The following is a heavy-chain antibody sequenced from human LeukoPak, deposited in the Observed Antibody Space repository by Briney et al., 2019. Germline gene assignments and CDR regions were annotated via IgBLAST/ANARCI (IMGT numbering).Heavy chain of an antibody. CDR2: ISTDGGST. D-gene: IGHD2-2*01. Sequence: PGGSLRLSCSASGFTFSSYAMHWVRQAPGKGLEYVSSISTDGGSTYYADSVKGRFTISRDNSKNTLYLQMKSLRAEDTAVYYCTKGPRGVVGTAAVNWGQGTLVTVSS. J-gene: IGHJ4*02. V-gene: IGHV3-64*04. CDR1: GFTFSSYA. CDR3: TKGPRGVVGTAAVN.